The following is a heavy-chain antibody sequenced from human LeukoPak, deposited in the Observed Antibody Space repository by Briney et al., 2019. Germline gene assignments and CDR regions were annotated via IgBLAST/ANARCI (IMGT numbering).Heavy chain of an antibody. Sequence: ASVKVSCKVSGYTLTELSMHWVRQAPGKGLEWMGGFDPEDGETIYAQKFQGRVAMTEDTSTDTAYMELSSLRSDDTAVYYCARGLYSWQQLVSDWFDPWGQGTLVTVSS. CDR3: ARGLYSWQQLVSDWFDP. CDR1: GYTLTELS. CDR2: FDPEDGET. V-gene: IGHV1-24*01. J-gene: IGHJ5*02. D-gene: IGHD6-13*01.